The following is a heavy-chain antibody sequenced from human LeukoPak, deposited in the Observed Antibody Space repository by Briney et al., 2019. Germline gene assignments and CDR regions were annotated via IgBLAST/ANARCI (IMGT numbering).Heavy chain of an antibody. CDR1: GFTFSSYG. D-gene: IGHD5-12*01. Sequence: GGSLRLSCGASGFTFSSYGMLWVRQSPGKGLEWVAFIRYDGSNKYYADSVKGRFTISRDNSKNTLYLQMNSLRAEDTAVYYCAKDQLVATTTPWVTYYFDYWGQGTLVTVSS. V-gene: IGHV3-30*02. CDR2: IRYDGSNK. CDR3: AKDQLVATTTPWVTYYFDY. J-gene: IGHJ4*02.